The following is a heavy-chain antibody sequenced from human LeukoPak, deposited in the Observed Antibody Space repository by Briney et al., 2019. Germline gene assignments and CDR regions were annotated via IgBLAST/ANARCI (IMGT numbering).Heavy chain of an antibody. CDR3: AREVAVAGIDY. CDR1: GGSISSGDYY. CDR2: IYYSGST. Sequence: PSETLSLTCTVSGGSISSGDYYWSWTRQPPGEGLEWIGYIYYSGSTYYNPSLKSRVTISVDTSKNQFSLKLSSVTAADTAVYYCAREVAVAGIDYWGQGTLATVSS. D-gene: IGHD6-19*01. V-gene: IGHV4-30-4*08. J-gene: IGHJ4*02.